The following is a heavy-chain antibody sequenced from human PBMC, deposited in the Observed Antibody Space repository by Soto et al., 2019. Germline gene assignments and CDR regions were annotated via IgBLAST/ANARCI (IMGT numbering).Heavy chain of an antibody. D-gene: IGHD4-17*01. CDR2: ISAYNGNT. CDR1: GYTFTSYG. V-gene: IGHV1-18*01. Sequence: ASVKVSCKASGYTFTSYGISWVRQAPGQGLEWKGWISAYNGNTNYNPSLKSRVTISVDTSKNQFSLKLSSVTAADTAVYYCVRLPWADYGGIFDPWGQGTLVTVSS. CDR3: VRLPWADYGGIFDP. J-gene: IGHJ5*02.